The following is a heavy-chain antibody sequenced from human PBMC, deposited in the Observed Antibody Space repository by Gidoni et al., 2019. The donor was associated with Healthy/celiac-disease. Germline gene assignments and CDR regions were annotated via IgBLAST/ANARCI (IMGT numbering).Heavy chain of an antibody. CDR1: GYTFTSYY. CDR3: ARDRLVRGVIRGYFDY. Sequence: QVQLVQSGAEVKKPGASVTVSCKASGYTFTSYYMHWVRQAPGRGLEWMGIINPSGGSTSYAQKFQGRVTMTRDTSTSTVYMELSSLRSEDTAVYYCARDRLVRGVIRGYFDYWGQGTLVTVSS. V-gene: IGHV1-46*01. J-gene: IGHJ4*02. D-gene: IGHD3-10*01. CDR2: INPSGGST.